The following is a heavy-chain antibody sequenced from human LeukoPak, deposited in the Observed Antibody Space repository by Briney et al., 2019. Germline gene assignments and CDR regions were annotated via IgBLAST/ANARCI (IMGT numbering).Heavy chain of an antibody. CDR3: ARSLRRHDAFDI. CDR2: IKQDGSEK. V-gene: IGHV3-7*01. D-gene: IGHD3-16*02. CDR1: GFTFSSYW. Sequence: GGSLRLSCAASGFTFSSYWMSWVRQASGKGLEWVANIKQDGSEKYYVDSVKGRFTISRDNAKDSLYLQMNSLRAEDTAVYYCARSLRRHDAFDIWGQGTMVTVSS. J-gene: IGHJ3*02.